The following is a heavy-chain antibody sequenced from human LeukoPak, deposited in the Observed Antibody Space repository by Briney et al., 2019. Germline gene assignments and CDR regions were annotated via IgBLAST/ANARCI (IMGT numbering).Heavy chain of an antibody. CDR3: AREPTYSSSWAPFDY. V-gene: IGHV4-34*01. D-gene: IGHD6-13*01. J-gene: IGHJ4*02. Sequence: SETLSLTCAVYGGSFSGYYWSWIRQPPGKGLEWIGEINHSGSTNYNPSLKSRVTISVDTSKNQFSLKLSSVTAADTAVYYCAREPTYSSSWAPFDYWGQGTLVTVSS. CDR1: GGSFSGYY. CDR2: INHSGST.